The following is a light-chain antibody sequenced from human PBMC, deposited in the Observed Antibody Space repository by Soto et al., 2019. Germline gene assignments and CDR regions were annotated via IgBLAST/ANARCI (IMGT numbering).Light chain of an antibody. CDR1: SSDVGGSNF. CDR3: SSYAGGSNV. V-gene: IGLV2-14*03. CDR2: DVA. J-gene: IGLJ1*01. Sequence: QSALTQPASVSASPGQSITISCTGTSSDVGGSNFVSWYQQHPGKPPKLIIYDVATRPSGVPDRFSGSKSGNTASLTVSGLQAEDEADYYCSSYAGGSNVFGTGTKVTVL.